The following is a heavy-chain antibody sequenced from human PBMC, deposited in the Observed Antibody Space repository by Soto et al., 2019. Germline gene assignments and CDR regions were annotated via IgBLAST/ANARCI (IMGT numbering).Heavy chain of an antibody. CDR1: GGSISSGDYY. CDR2: IYYSGST. Sequence: SETLSLTCTVSGGSISSGDYYWSWIRQPPGKGLEWIGYIYYSGSTYYNPSLKSRVTISVDTSKNQFSLKLSSVTAADTAVYYCARGWTVTRYYYSGMDVWGRGTTVTVSS. CDR3: ARGWTVTRYYYSGMDV. D-gene: IGHD4-4*01. J-gene: IGHJ6*02. V-gene: IGHV4-30-4*01.